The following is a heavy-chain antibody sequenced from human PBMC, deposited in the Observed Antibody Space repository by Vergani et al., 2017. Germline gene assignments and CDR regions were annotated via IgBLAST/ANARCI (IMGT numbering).Heavy chain of an antibody. Sequence: EVQLLESGGDLVQPGGSLRLSCAASGFTFNHYAMNWVRQAPGKGLEWVSGISGSGGSTYYAGSVKGRFTISRDSSKNTLYLQMNSLSAGDTAVYYSAKANPRNSGYDYLYYYHAMDVWGQGTTVTVFS. D-gene: IGHD5-12*01. V-gene: IGHV3-23*01. CDR2: ISGSGGST. CDR1: GFTFNHYA. J-gene: IGHJ6*02. CDR3: AKANPRNSGYDYLYYYHAMDV.